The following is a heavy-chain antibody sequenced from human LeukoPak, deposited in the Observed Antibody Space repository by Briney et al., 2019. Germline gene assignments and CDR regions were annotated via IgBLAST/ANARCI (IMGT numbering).Heavy chain of an antibody. J-gene: IGHJ4*02. CDR2: ISGSGGRT. CDR1: GFTFSSYA. CDR3: ATPPTVTRNY. V-gene: IGHV3-23*01. Sequence: PGGSLRLSCAASGFTFSSYAMSWVRRAPGKGLEWVSSISGSGGRTHYADSVRGRFTISRDNSKNTLYLQMDSLRAEDTAVYYCATPPTVTRNYWGQGTLVTVSS. D-gene: IGHD4-17*01.